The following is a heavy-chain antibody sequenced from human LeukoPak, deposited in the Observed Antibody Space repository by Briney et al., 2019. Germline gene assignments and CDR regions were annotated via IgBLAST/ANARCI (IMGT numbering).Heavy chain of an antibody. CDR2: IIPFFATT. Sequence: ASVKVSCKAPGGTFTNYAISWVRQAPGQGLEWMGGIIPFFATTSYAQKFQGRVTITADESTSTAHMELSSLIFEDTAVYYCARRGAGDPRNHFDYWGQGTLVTVSS. CDR1: GGTFTNYA. D-gene: IGHD7-27*01. J-gene: IGHJ4*02. V-gene: IGHV1-69*13. CDR3: ARRGAGDPRNHFDY.